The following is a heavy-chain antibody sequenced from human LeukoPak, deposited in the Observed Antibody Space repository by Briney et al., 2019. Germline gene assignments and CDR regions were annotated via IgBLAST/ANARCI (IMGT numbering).Heavy chain of an antibody. CDR3: AKGGGITRPYFDY. D-gene: IGHD3-16*01. Sequence: GESLRLSCSASGFTFSSYAMHWVRQAPGKGLEYVSAISSNGGSTYYADSVKGRFTISRDNSKNTLHLQMNSLRAEDTAVYYCAKGGGITRPYFDYWDQGTLVTVSS. CDR1: GFTFSSYA. J-gene: IGHJ4*02. CDR2: ISSNGGST. V-gene: IGHV3-64*04.